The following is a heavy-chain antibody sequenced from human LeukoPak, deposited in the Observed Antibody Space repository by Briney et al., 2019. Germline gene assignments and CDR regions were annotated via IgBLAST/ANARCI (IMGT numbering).Heavy chain of an antibody. CDR2: ISSSSSYI. D-gene: IGHD2-2*01. Sequence: PGGSLRLSCAASGFTFRSYSLNWVRQAPGKGLEWVSSISSSSSYIYYADSVKGRFTISRDNAKNSLYLQMNSLRAEDTAVYYCARVSSYCSSTSCTGDYWGQGTLVTVSS. CDR1: GFTFRSYS. V-gene: IGHV3-21*01. CDR3: ARVSSYCSSTSCTGDY. J-gene: IGHJ4*02.